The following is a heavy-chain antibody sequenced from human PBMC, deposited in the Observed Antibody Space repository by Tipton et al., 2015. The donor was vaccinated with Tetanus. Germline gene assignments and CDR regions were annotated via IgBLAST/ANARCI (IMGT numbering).Heavy chain of an antibody. V-gene: IGHV4-31*03. J-gene: IGHJ4*02. CDR3: ARATEHDIMTGYDN. Sequence: TLSLTCTVSGGSISSDGAYWSWIRQHPGEGLEWIGYISNSGSTYYNPSLKSRVTISVDTSQKQISLKVNSVTAADTAVYYCARATEHDIMTGYDNWGPGTQVTVSS. CDR1: GGSISSDGAY. CDR2: ISNSGST. D-gene: IGHD3-9*01.